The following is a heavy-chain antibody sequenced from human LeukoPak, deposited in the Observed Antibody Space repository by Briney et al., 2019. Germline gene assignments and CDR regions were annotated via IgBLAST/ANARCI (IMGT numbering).Heavy chain of an antibody. Sequence: ASVKVSCKASGYTFTSYAMHWVRQAPGQRLEWMGWINPNTGGTNYAQKFQGRVTMTRNTSISTAYMELSSLRSEDTAVYYCARGQRIVATIALYYFDYWGQGTLVTVSS. CDR2: INPNTGGT. V-gene: IGHV1-8*02. J-gene: IGHJ4*02. D-gene: IGHD5-12*01. CDR3: ARGQRIVATIALYYFDY. CDR1: GYTFTSYA.